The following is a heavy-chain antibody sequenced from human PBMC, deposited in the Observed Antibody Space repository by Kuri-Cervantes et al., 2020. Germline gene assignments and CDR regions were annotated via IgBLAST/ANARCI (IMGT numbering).Heavy chain of an antibody. Sequence: SVKVSCKASGGTFSSYAISWVRQAPGQGLEWMGGIIPIFGTANYAQKFQGRVTITADESTSTAYMELSSLRSEDTAVYYCARVPDIVVVPAAMYDAFDIWGQGTMVTVSS. CDR3: ARVPDIVVVPAAMYDAFDI. D-gene: IGHD2-2*01. J-gene: IGHJ3*02. V-gene: IGHV1-69*13. CDR1: GGTFSSYA. CDR2: IIPIFGTA.